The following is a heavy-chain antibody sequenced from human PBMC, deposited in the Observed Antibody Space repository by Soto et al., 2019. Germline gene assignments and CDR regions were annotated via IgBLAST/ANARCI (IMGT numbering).Heavy chain of an antibody. D-gene: IGHD6-19*01. CDR3: ARGYGSGWFVDY. CDR1: GGSFSCYY. V-gene: IGHV4-34*01. CDR2: INHSGST. J-gene: IGHJ4*02. Sequence: SETLSLTCAVYGGSFSCYYWSWIRQPPGKGLEWIGEINHSGSTNYSPSLKSRVTISVDTSKNQFSLKLSSVTAADTAVYYCARGYGSGWFVDYWGQGTLVTVSS.